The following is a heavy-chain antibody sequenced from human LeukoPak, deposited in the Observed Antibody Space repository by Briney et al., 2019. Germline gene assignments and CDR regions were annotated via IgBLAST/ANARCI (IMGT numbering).Heavy chain of an antibody. CDR2: IKQDGSEK. CDR1: GFTFSTYW. CDR3: ARDHHSSGWYGLYYYYMDV. J-gene: IGHJ6*03. Sequence: GGSLRLSCAASGFTFSTYWMSWVRQAPGKGLEWVANIKQDGSEKYYVDSVKGRFTISRDNAKNSLYLQMNSLRAEDTAVYYCARDHHSSGWYGLYYYYMDVWGKGTTVTVSS. V-gene: IGHV3-7*01. D-gene: IGHD6-19*01.